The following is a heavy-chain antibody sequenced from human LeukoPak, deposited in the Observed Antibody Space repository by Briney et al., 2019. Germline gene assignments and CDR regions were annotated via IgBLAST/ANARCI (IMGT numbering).Heavy chain of an antibody. V-gene: IGHV1-2*02. Sequence: ASVKVSCKASGGTFSSYAISWVRQAPGQGLEWMGWINPNSGGTNYAQKFQGRVTMTRDTSISTAYMELSRLRSDDTAVYYCARAYYDFWSGPPHMDVWGKGTTVTVSS. CDR3: ARAYYDFWSGPPHMDV. D-gene: IGHD3-3*01. CDR1: GGTFSSYA. CDR2: INPNSGGT. J-gene: IGHJ6*03.